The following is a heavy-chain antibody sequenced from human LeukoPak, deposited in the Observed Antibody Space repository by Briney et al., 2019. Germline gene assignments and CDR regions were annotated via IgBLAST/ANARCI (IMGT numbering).Heavy chain of an antibody. Sequence: GGSLRLSCAASGFTFSDYDMNWVRQAPGEGLEWVAYITISTGIIYYADSVKGRFTISRDNAKNSLYLQMNSLRAEDTAVYYCAELGITMIGGVWGKGTTVTISS. J-gene: IGHJ6*04. D-gene: IGHD3-10*02. CDR1: GFTFSDYD. CDR2: ITISTGII. V-gene: IGHV3-48*01. CDR3: AELGITMIGGV.